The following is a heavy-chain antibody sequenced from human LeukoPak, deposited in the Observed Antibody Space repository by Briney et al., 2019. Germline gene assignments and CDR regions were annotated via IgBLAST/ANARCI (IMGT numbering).Heavy chain of an antibody. V-gene: IGHV4-61*02. D-gene: IGHD3-22*01. Sequence: PSETLSLTCTVSGGSISSGSYYWSWIRQPAGKGLEWIGRIYTSGSTNYNPSLKSRVTISVDTSKNQFSLKLSSVTAADSAVYYCAREEYYYDSSGYYFFVAAFDIWGQGTMVTVPS. CDR3: AREEYYYDSSGYYFFVAAFDI. CDR1: GGSISSGSYY. J-gene: IGHJ3*02. CDR2: IYTSGST.